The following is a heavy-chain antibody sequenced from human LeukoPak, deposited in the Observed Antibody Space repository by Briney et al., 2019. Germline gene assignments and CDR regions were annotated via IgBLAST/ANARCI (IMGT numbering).Heavy chain of an antibody. D-gene: IGHD2-2*01. CDR1: GFTVSSNY. Sequence: PGGSLRLXCAASGFTVSSNYMSWVRQAPGKGLEWVSVIYSGGSTYYADSVKGRFTISRDNSKNTLYLQMNSLRAEDTAVYYCAGEYCSSTSCPFDYWGPGTLVTVSS. V-gene: IGHV3-66*02. J-gene: IGHJ4*02. CDR2: IYSGGST. CDR3: AGEYCSSTSCPFDY.